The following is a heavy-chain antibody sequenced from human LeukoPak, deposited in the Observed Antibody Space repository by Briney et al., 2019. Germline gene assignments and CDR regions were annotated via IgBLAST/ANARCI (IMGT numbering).Heavy chain of an antibody. CDR3: ARSDNWNSPTDY. V-gene: IGHV4-38-2*02. D-gene: IGHD1-7*01. CDR1: GYSISSGYY. Sequence: SETLSLTCTVSGYSISSGYYWGWIRQPPGKGLEWIGSIYHSGSTYYNPSLKSRVTISVDTSKNQFSLKLSSVTAADTAVYYCARSDNWNSPTDYWGQGTLVTVSS. CDR2: IYHSGST. J-gene: IGHJ4*02.